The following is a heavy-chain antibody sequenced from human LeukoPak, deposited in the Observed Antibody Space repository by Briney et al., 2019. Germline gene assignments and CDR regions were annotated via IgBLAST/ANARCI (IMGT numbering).Heavy chain of an antibody. V-gene: IGHV5-51*01. CDR3: ARHGPYSGSYEAAFDI. CDR2: IYPGDSDT. D-gene: IGHD1-26*01. Sequence: GESLEISCKGSGYSFTTYWIGWVRQMPGKGLEWMGIIYPGDSDTRYSPSSQGQVTVSADKSISTAYLLWSSLKASDTAMYYCARHGPYSGSYEAAFDIWGQGTMVTVSS. J-gene: IGHJ3*02. CDR1: GYSFTTYW.